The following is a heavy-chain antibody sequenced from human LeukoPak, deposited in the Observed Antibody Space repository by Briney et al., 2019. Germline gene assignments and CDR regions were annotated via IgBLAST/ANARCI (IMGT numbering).Heavy chain of an antibody. J-gene: IGHJ4*02. V-gene: IGHV3-23*01. D-gene: IGHD6-19*01. Sequence: GGSLRLSCAASGFTFSSYAMSWVRQAPGKGLEWVSAISGSGGSTYYADSVKGRFTISRDNSKNTLYLQMNSLRAEDTAVYYCAKDLGLNTWYSSGWYPDYWGQGTLVTVSS. CDR2: ISGSGGST. CDR3: AKDLGLNTWYSSGWYPDY. CDR1: GFTFSSYA.